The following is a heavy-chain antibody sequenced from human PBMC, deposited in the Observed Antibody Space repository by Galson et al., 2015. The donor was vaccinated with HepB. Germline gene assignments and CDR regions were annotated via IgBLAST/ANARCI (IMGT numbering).Heavy chain of an antibody. CDR3: ARDGPVTGTLYYFDY. CDR1: GFTFSSYS. J-gene: IGHJ4*02. V-gene: IGHV3-21*01. Sequence: SLRLSCAASGFTFSSYSMNWVRQAPGKGLEWVSSISSSSSYIYYADSVKGRFTISRDNAKNSLYLQMNSLRAEDTAVYYCARDGPVTGTLYYFDYWGQGTLVTVSS. CDR2: ISSSSSYI. D-gene: IGHD1-7*01.